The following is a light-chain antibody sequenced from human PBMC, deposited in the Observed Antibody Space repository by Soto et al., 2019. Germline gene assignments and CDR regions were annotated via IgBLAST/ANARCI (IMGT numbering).Light chain of an antibody. CDR2: GGS. J-gene: IGLJ1*01. CDR3: QSYDRSLSGTV. Sequence: QSVLKQPPSVSGAPGQRVTISCTGSSSNIGAGYDVHWYQHQPGTAPKLLIYGGSSRPSGVPDRFSGSKSGTSASLAITGLQAEDEADYYCQSYDRSLSGTVFGTGTKVTVL. V-gene: IGLV1-40*01. CDR1: SSNIGAGYD.